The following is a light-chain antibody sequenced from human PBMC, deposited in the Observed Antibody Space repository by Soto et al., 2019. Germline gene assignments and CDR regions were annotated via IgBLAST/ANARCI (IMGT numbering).Light chain of an antibody. J-gene: IGKJ3*01. Sequence: DVAMTQSPLSLPVTLGQPASISCRSSQSLVHSGGNTYFYWFQQRPGQSPRRLIYKVSNRDSGVPDRFSGSGSGTDFTLKISRVEAEDVGVYYCMQGTYWPFTFGPGTKVDIK. CDR3: MQGTYWPFT. CDR1: QSLVHSGGNTY. CDR2: KVS. V-gene: IGKV2-30*02.